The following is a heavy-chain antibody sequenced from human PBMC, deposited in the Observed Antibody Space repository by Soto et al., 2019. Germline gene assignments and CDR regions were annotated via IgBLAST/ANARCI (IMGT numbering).Heavy chain of an antibody. J-gene: IGHJ4*02. Sequence: GGSLRLSCAASGFTFSTFDMHWVRQATGKGLEWVSLIYSHDATFYADSVKGRFTISRDSSKNTLFLQMNDLRTEDTAVYYCATRIAPSGRYYFDYWGQGALVTVSS. CDR2: IYSHDAT. CDR1: GFTFSTFD. CDR3: ATRIAPSGRYYFDY. V-gene: IGHV3-53*01. D-gene: IGHD6-13*01.